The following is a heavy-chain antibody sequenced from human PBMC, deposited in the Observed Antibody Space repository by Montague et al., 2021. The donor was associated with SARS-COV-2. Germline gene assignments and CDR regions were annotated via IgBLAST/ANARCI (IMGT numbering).Heavy chain of an antibody. CDR1: GDSVSSSDHY. CDR3: ARRRLREDYFDF. D-gene: IGHD4-17*01. V-gene: IGHV4-39*01. Sequence: SETLSLTCTVSGDSVSSSDHYWGWIRQPPGKGLEWLGIVYYSGXTXYXXXXKGRVTISIDASKNQFSLMLNSLTATDTAIYHCARRRLREDYFDFWGQGTLLTVSS. CDR2: VYYSGXT. J-gene: IGHJ4*02.